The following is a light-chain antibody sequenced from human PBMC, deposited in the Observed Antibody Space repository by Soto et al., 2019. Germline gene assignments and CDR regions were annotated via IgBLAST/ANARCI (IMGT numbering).Light chain of an antibody. CDR1: SGHSSYA. CDR2: LNSDGTH. CDR3: QTWDTGIRV. Sequence: QPVLTQSPSASASLGASVKLTCTRSSGHSSYAIAWHQQQPEKGPRYLMTLNSDGTHIKGDGIPDRFSGSSSGAERYLTISSLQSEDEADYYCQTWDTGIRVFGGGTKVTVL. J-gene: IGLJ3*02. V-gene: IGLV4-69*01.